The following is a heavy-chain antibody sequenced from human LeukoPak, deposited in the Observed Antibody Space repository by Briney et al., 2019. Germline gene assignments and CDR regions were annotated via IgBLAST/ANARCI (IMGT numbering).Heavy chain of an antibody. V-gene: IGHV3-30*03. J-gene: IGHJ3*02. CDR2: ISYDGSNK. CDR3: ATHTVVDAFDI. CDR1: GFTFSSYG. D-gene: IGHD2-15*01. Sequence: GGSLRLSCAASGFTFSSYGMHWVRQAPGKGLERVAVISYDGSNKYYADSVKGRFTISRDNSKNTLYLQMNSLRAEDTAVYYCATHTVVDAFDIWGQGTMVTVSS.